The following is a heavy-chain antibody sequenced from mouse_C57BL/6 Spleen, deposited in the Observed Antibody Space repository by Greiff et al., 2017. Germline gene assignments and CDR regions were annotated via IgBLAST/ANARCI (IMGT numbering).Heavy chain of an antibody. Sequence: VKLMESGAELMKPGASVKLSCKATGYTFTGYWIEWVKQRPGHGLEWIGEILPGSGSTNYNEKFKGKATFTADTSSNTAYMQLSSLTTEDSAIYYCARCGAYYYGSPYAMDYWGQGTSVTVSS. CDR1: GYTFTGYW. D-gene: IGHD1-1*01. CDR2: ILPGSGST. V-gene: IGHV1-9*01. CDR3: ARCGAYYYGSPYAMDY. J-gene: IGHJ4*01.